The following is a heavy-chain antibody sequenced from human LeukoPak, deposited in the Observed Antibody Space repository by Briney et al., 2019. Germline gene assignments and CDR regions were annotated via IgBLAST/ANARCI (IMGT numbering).Heavy chain of an antibody. J-gene: IGHJ4*02. CDR3: ARSLLAAAGTRYFDY. Sequence: SETLSLTCTVSGGSISSGGYYWSWIRQHPGKGLEWIAYIYYSGSTYYNPSLKSRVTISVDTSKNQFSLKLSSVSAADTAVYYCARSLLAAAGTRYFDYWGQGTLVTVSS. V-gene: IGHV4-31*03. CDR1: GGSISSGGYY. CDR2: IYYSGST. D-gene: IGHD6-13*01.